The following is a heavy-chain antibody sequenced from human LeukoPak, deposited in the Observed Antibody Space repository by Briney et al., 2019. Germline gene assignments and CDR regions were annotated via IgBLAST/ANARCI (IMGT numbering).Heavy chain of an antibody. CDR2: IFNSGST. V-gene: IGHV4-39*01. J-gene: IGHJ3*01. D-gene: IGHD6-13*01. Sequence: SETLSLTCTVSGGSISSSKYYWGWIRQPPGKGQEWIGTIFNSGSTHNNPSLKSRVAISVDTSKNQFPLNLSSLTAADTAVYYCATPSYSNNWGTIDVWGQGTMVTVSS. CDR1: GGSISSSKYY. CDR3: ATPSYSNNWGTIDV.